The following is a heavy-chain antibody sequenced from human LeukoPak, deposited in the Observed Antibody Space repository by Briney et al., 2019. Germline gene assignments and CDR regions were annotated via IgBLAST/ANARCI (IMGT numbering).Heavy chain of an antibody. D-gene: IGHD5-18*01. Sequence: GASVKVSCKASGYTFTGYYMHWVRQAPGQGLEWTGWINPNSGGTNYAQKFQERVTITRDMSTSTAYMELSSLRSEDTAVYYCAAAAFVDTAMDWFDPWGQGTLVTVSS. CDR1: GYTFTGYY. V-gene: IGHV1-2*02. CDR2: INPNSGGT. CDR3: AAAAFVDTAMDWFDP. J-gene: IGHJ5*02.